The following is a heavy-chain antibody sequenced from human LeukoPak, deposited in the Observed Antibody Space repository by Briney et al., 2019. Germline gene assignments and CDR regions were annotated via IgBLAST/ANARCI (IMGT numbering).Heavy chain of an antibody. CDR1: GYTFTTYG. CDR2: INAGNGNT. CDR3: ARVIVVVPAASDYYYGMDV. D-gene: IGHD2-2*01. V-gene: IGHV1-3*01. Sequence: ASVKVSCKASGYTFTTYGISWGRQAPGRGREWMGWINAGNGNTKYSQKFQSRGTITRDTSASTAYMELSSVRSEDTAVYYCARVIVVVPAASDYYYGMDVWGQGTTVTVSS. J-gene: IGHJ6*02.